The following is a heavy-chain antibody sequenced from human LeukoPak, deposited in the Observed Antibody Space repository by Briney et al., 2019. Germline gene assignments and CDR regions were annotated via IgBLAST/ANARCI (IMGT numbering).Heavy chain of an antibody. CDR1: GFTFSSYS. Sequence: GGSLRLSCAASGFTFSSYSMNWVRQAPGKGLEWVANIKQDGSEKYYVDSVKGRFTISRDNAKNSLYLQMNSLRAEDTAVYYCARDGGYSYGLTYYYYYYMDVWGKGTTVTVSS. D-gene: IGHD5-18*01. J-gene: IGHJ6*03. CDR3: ARDGGYSYGLTYYYYYYMDV. CDR2: IKQDGSEK. V-gene: IGHV3-7*01.